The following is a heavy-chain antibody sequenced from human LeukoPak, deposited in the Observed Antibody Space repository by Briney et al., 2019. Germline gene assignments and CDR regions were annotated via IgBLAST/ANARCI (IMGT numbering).Heavy chain of an antibody. CDR3: ARDQGYRYGYGDFDY. CDR2: IIPIFGTA. CDR1: GGTFRSYA. V-gene: IGHV1-69*01. Sequence: SVNVSCKASGGTFRSYAISWVRQAPGQGLEWMGGIIPIFGTANYAQKFQGRVTITADESTSTAYMELSSLRSEDTAVYYCARDQGYRYGYGDFDYWGQGTPVTVSS. D-gene: IGHD5-18*01. J-gene: IGHJ4*02.